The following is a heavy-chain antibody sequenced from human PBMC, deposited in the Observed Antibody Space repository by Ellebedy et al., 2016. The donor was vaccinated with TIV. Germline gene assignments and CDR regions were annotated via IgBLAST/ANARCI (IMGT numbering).Heavy chain of an antibody. CDR3: ARAHCTNGVCPEVDP. V-gene: IGHV1-18*01. Sequence: ASVKVSCKASGYTFTSYGISWVRQAPGQGLEWMGWINPNSGGTNYAQKFQGRVTMTRDTSTTTVYMDLSSLISEDTAVYYCARAHCTNGVCPEVDPWGQGTLVTVSS. CDR1: GYTFTSYG. CDR2: INPNSGGT. D-gene: IGHD2-8*01. J-gene: IGHJ5*02.